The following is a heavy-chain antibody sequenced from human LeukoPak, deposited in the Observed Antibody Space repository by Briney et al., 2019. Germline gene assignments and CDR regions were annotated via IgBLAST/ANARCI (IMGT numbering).Heavy chain of an antibody. CDR2: ISYDGSNK. Sequence: GRSLKLSCAASGFTFSNYGMHWVRQAPGKGLEWVAVISYDGSNKHYADSVKGRFTMSRDNSRNTLYLQMNSLRAEDTAVYYRAKDRSKGSYGDDFDFWGQGTLVTVSS. D-gene: IGHD3-16*01. CDR1: GFTFSNYG. CDR3: AKDRSKGSYGDDFDF. V-gene: IGHV3-30*18. J-gene: IGHJ4*02.